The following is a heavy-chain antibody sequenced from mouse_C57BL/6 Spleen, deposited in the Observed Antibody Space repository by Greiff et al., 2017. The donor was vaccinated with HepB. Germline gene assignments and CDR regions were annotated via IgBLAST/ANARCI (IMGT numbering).Heavy chain of an antibody. CDR1: GYTFTDYE. CDR2: IDPETGGT. V-gene: IGHV1-15*01. Sequence: QVQLQQSGAELVRPGASVTLSCKASGYTFTDYEMHWVKQTPVHGLEWIGAIDPETGGTAYNQKFKGKAILTADKSSSTAYMELRSLTSEDSAVYYCTRKLITTVVATSYYFDYWGQGTTLTVSS. CDR3: TRKLITTVVATSYYFDY. D-gene: IGHD1-1*01. J-gene: IGHJ2*01.